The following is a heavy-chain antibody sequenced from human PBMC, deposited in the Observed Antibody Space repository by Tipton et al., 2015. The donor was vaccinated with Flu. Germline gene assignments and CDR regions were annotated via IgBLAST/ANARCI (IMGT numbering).Heavy chain of an antibody. CDR1: GGSFSGYY. CDR3: ARGRRAYDSSGYYLGYCYYMDV. CDR2: INHSGST. V-gene: IGHV4-34*01. J-gene: IGHJ6*03. Sequence: TLSLTCAVYGGSFSGYYWSWIRQPPGKGLEWIGEINHSGSTNYNPSLKSRVTISVDTSKNQFSLKLSSVTAADTAVYYCARGRRAYDSSGYYLGYCYYMDVWGKGTTVTVSS. D-gene: IGHD3-22*01.